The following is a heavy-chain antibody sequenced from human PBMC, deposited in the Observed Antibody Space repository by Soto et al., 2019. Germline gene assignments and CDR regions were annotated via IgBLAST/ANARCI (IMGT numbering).Heavy chain of an antibody. Sequence: ASVKVSCKVSGYTLTELSMHWVRLAPGKGLEWMGGFDPEDGETIYAQKFQGRVTMTEDTSTDTAYMELSSLRSEDTAVYYCATVFFGTTGGYYYYGMDVWGQGTTVTVSS. J-gene: IGHJ6*02. CDR1: GYTLTELS. CDR2: FDPEDGET. CDR3: ATVFFGTTGGYYYYGMDV. D-gene: IGHD1-1*01. V-gene: IGHV1-24*01.